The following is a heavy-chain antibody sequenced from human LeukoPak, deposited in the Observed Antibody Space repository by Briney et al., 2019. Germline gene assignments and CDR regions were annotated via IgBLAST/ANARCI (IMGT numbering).Heavy chain of an antibody. D-gene: IGHD1-26*01. CDR2: IKQDGSEK. J-gene: IGHJ2*01. CDR1: GITFSRYW. CDR3: ASPFRIVVDV. Sequence: PGGSLRLSCAASGITFSRYWMTWVRQAPGKGLEWVANIKQDGSEKYYVDSVKGRFTISRDNAKNLLYLQMNSLRGEDTAVYYCASPFRIVVDVWGRGTLVTVSS. V-gene: IGHV3-7*01.